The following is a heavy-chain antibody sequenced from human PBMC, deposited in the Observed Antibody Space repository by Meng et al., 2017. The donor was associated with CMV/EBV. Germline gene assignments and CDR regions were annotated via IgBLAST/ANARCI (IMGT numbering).Heavy chain of an antibody. CDR3: ATHRPTLYTYNFWGDAFDI. J-gene: IGHJ3*02. V-gene: IGHV3-66*02. D-gene: IGHD5-24*01. CDR1: GFTFSSNY. Sequence: GESLKISCAASGFTFSSNYMSWVRQAPGKGLEWVSVIYSGGSTYYADSVKGRFTISRDNSKNTLYLQMNSLRAEDTAVYYCATHRPTLYTYNFWGDAFDIWGQGTMVTVSS. CDR2: IYSGGST.